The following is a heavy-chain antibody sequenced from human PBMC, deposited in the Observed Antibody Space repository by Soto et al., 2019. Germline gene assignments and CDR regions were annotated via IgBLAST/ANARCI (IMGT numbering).Heavy chain of an antibody. CDR2: ISPYNGHT. CDR3: ERDLTIVPATHPRLENYGMDV. CDR1: GYSFTSYG. D-gene: IGHD2-2*01. V-gene: IGHV1-18*01. Sequence: QVQLVQSAAEVKKPGASVKVSCKASGYSFTSYGISWVRRAPGQGLEWMGWISPYNGHTQFAQRFQGRVTMTTDTSTKTAYMELRNLRSDDTAHYYCERDLTIVPATHPRLENYGMDVWGQGTTVIVSS. J-gene: IGHJ6*02.